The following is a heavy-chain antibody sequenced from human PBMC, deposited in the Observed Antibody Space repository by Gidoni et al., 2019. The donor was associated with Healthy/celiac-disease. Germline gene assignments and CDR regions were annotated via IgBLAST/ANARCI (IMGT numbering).Heavy chain of an antibody. D-gene: IGHD3-22*01. J-gene: IGHJ3*02. Sequence: QVQLQESGPGLVKPSQTLSLTCTVSGGSISRGSYYWSWIRQPAGKGLEWIGRIYTSGSTNYNPSLKSRVTISVDTSKNQFSLKLSSVTAADTAVYYCAREIRSGYYLVAFDIWGQGTMVTVSS. V-gene: IGHV4-61*02. CDR2: IYTSGST. CDR3: AREIRSGYYLVAFDI. CDR1: GGSISRGSYY.